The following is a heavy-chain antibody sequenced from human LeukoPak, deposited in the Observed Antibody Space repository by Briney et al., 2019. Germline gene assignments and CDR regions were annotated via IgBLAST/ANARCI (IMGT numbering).Heavy chain of an antibody. V-gene: IGHV3-15*01. D-gene: IGHD6-13*01. J-gene: IGHJ4*02. CDR3: TTDRGIAAARDHFDY. CDR2: IKSKTDGGTT. CDR1: GYTFSNAW. Sequence: TGGSLRLSCAASGYTFSNAWMSWVRQAPGKGLEWVGRIKSKTDGGTTDHAAPVKGRFTISRDDSKNTLYLQMNSLKTEDTAVYYCTTDRGIAAARDHFDYWGQGTLVTVSS.